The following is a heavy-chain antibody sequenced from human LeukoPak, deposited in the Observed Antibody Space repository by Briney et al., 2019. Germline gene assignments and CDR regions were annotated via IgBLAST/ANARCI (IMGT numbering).Heavy chain of an antibody. CDR2: ISYDGSNK. CDR3: AKDNVAEQYYYDSSGPEI. J-gene: IGHJ4*02. Sequence: GRSLRLSCAASGFTFSSYGTHWVRQAPGKGLEWVAVISYDGSNKYYADSVKGRFTISRDNSKNTLYLQMNSLRAEDTAVYYCAKDNVAEQYYYDSSGPEIWGQGTLVTVSS. V-gene: IGHV3-30*18. D-gene: IGHD3-22*01. CDR1: GFTFSSYG.